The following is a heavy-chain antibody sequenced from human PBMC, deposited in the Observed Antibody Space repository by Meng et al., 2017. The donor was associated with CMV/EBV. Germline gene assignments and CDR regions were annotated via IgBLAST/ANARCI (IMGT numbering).Heavy chain of an antibody. CDR1: GGSFSGYS. J-gene: IGHJ4*02. V-gene: IGHV4-34*01. CDR3: ARGAPGY. Sequence: ETLPLTCAVDGGSFSGYSWTWIRQSPAKGLEWIGNIKDTGTTNYNPSLKSRVSILVDTSKNQFSLKLKSVTGADTAIYYCARGAPGYWGQGTLVTVSS. CDR2: IKDTGTT.